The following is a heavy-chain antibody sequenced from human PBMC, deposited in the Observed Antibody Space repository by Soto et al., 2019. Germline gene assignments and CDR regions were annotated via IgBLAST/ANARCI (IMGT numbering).Heavy chain of an antibody. CDR3: TRKTPPTGMEV. J-gene: IGHJ6*02. CDR2: IGSGGDT. D-gene: IGHD3-9*01. V-gene: IGHV3-13*01. Sequence: EMQLVESGGGLVQPGGSLRFSCAASGFTLSSYDIHWVRQPTGEGLAWVSGIGSGGDTHYADSVKGRFIISREDGKNSLYLQMNNLRVGDTAVYYCTRKTPPTGMEVWGQGATVTVSS. CDR1: GFTLSSYD.